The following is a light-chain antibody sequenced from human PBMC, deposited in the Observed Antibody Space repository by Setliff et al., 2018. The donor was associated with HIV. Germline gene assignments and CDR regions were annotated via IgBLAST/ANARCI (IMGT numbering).Light chain of an antibody. CDR1: SSNIGSNS. Sequence: QPVLTQPPSASGTPGQRVTISCSGSSSNIGSNSVNWYRQLPGTAPKVLIYKSNERPLGVPDRFSGSKSGTSASLVISGLQSEDEADYYCAAWDDSLNGFYVFGTGTKVTVL. CDR2: KSN. J-gene: IGLJ1*01. CDR3: AAWDDSLNGFYV. V-gene: IGLV1-44*01.